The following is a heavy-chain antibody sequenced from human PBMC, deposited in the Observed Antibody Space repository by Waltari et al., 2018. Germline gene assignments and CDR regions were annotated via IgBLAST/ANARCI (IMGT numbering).Heavy chain of an antibody. J-gene: IGHJ5*02. CDR2: ISGNNGHT. Sequence: QVQLVQSGAEVKKPGASVKVSCKASGYTLSDYGISWVRQALGQGLEWRGWISGNNGHTNHAQKFQGRLIMTEDTSATTVYMELTYLTSDDTAVYYCARERHRLMEEGYLMALDPWGQGTLVTVSS. CDR3: ARERHRLMEEGYLMALDP. D-gene: IGHD2-21*01. V-gene: IGHV1-18*01. CDR1: GYTLSDYG.